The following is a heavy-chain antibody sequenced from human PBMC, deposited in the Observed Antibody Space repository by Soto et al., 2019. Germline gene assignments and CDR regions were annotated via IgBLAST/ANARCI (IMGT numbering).Heavy chain of an antibody. CDR3: AKSRGSYIQLPFDY. J-gene: IGHJ4*02. CDR2: ISYDGSNK. D-gene: IGHD1-26*01. Sequence: QVQLVESGGGVVQPGRSLRLSCAASGFTFSSYGMHWVSQAPGKGLEWVAVISYDGSNKYYADSVKGRFTISRDNSKNTLYLQMNSLRAEDTAVYHCAKSRGSYIQLPFDYWGQGTLVTVSS. V-gene: IGHV3-30*18. CDR1: GFTFSSYG.